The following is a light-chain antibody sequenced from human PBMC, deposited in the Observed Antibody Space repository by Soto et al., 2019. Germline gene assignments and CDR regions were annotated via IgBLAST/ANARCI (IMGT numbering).Light chain of an antibody. J-gene: IGLJ1*01. Sequence: QSVLTQPPSVSGAPGQRVTISCTGSSSNIGAGNDVNWYQQLPGTAPKLLIYANSNRPSGVPDRVSGSKSGTTASLAITGLQAEDEADYYCQSYDSSRSGYVFGTGTKVTVL. CDR1: SSNIGAGND. CDR3: QSYDSSRSGYV. V-gene: IGLV1-40*01. CDR2: ANS.